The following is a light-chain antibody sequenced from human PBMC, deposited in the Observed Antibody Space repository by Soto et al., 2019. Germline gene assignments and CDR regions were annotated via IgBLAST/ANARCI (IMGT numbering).Light chain of an antibody. Sequence: QSALTQPASVSGSPGQSITISCTGTSSDVGAYNFVSWYQQHPGKVPNLMIFDVSSRPSGVSDRFSGSKSGNTASLTISGLHADDAGDYYCSSYTSSSTHVFGSGTKLTVL. CDR1: SSDVGAYNF. J-gene: IGLJ1*01. CDR2: DVS. CDR3: SSYTSSSTHV. V-gene: IGLV2-14*03.